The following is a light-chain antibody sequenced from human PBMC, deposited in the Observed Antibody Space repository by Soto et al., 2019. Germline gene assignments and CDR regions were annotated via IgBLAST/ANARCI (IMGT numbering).Light chain of an antibody. V-gene: IGKV4-1*01. CDR2: WAS. Sequence: DIVMTQSPDSLAVSLGERATINCKSSQSLLFSSNNKNYLAWYQQKGGQPPKLLIYWASTRESGVPDRFSGCGSGTDFTLTITSLKAEDVAVYYCQQYYSPPLSFGGGTKVDIK. J-gene: IGKJ4*01. CDR1: QSLLFSSNNKNY. CDR3: QQYYSPPLS.